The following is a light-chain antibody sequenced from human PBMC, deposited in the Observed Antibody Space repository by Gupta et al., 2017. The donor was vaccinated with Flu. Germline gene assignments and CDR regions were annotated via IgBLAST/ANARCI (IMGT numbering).Light chain of an antibody. J-gene: IGKJ1*01. CDR1: QNVSSN. Sequence: SAILSCRASQNVSSNLAWYQQKPGQAPRLLIYGASTRATGIPARFSGSGSGTEFTLTISSLQSEDFAVYYCQQYNIWPLWTFGQGTKVEIK. CDR2: GAS. V-gene: IGKV3-15*01. CDR3: QQYNIWPLWT.